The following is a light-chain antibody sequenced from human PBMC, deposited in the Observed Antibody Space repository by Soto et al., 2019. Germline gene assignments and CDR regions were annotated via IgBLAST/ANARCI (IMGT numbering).Light chain of an antibody. V-gene: IGKV3-20*01. CDR3: QQYGSSPWT. Sequence: EIVFTQSPATLSLSPGERATLSCRASRSVSSYLAWYQQKPGQAPRLLIYDASNRATGIPDRFSGSGSGTDFTLTISRLEPEDFAVYYCQQYGSSPWTFGQGTKVDIK. CDR1: RSVSSY. J-gene: IGKJ1*01. CDR2: DAS.